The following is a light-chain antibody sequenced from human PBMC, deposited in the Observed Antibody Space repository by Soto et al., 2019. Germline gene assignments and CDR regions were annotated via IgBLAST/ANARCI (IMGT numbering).Light chain of an antibody. CDR1: SSDVGGYNF. CDR3: SSYAGSNHNWV. Sequence: QSVLTQPPSASGSPGQSVTISCTGTSSDVGGYNFVSWYQQHPGKAPKLMIYEVSKRPSGVPDRFSGSKSGNTASLTVSGLQAEDEADYYCSSYAGSNHNWVFGGGTKLTLL. CDR2: EVS. J-gene: IGLJ3*02. V-gene: IGLV2-8*01.